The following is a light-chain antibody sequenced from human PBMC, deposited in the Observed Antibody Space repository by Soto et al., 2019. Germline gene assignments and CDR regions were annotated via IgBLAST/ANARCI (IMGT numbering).Light chain of an antibody. V-gene: IGKV3-11*01. CDR3: QQRINWPLT. J-gene: IGKJ4*01. Sequence: EIVLTQSPATLSLSPGERATLSCRASQSISSHLAWYQQKTGQAPRLLVYGASNRATGIPARFSGSGSGTDFTRTISSLEPEDFAVYYCQQRINWPLTFGGGTKVEIK. CDR2: GAS. CDR1: QSISSH.